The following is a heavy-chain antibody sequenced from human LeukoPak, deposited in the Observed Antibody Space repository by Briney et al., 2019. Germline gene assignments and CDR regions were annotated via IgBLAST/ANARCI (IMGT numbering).Heavy chain of an antibody. V-gene: IGHV4-39*07. J-gene: IGHJ5*02. D-gene: IGHD3-10*01. CDR3: ARDRSRTMVRGVIPRWFDP. CDR2: IYHSGST. CDR1: GGSISSSSYY. Sequence: LETLSLTCTVSGGSISSSSYYWGWIRQPPGKGLEWIGEIYHSGSTNYNPSLKSRVTISVDKSKNQFSLKLSCVTAADTAVYSCARDRSRTMVRGVIPRWFDPWGQGTLVTVSS.